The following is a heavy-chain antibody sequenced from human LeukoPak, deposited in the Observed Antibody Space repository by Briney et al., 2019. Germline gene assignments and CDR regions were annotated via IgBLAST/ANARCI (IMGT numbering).Heavy chain of an antibody. D-gene: IGHD6-19*01. J-gene: IGHJ4*02. CDR3: ARDLSSGWYDY. V-gene: IGHV3-66*02. CDR2: IYSGGST. CDR1: GFTVSSNY. Sequence: GGSLRLSCAASGFTVSSNYMSWVRQAPGKGLEWVSVIYSGGSTYYADSVKGRFTISRDNSKNTLHLQMNSLRAEDTAVYYCARDLSSGWYDYWGQGALVTVSS.